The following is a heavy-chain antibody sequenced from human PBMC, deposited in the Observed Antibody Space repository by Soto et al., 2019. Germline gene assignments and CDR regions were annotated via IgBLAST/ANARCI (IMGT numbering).Heavy chain of an antibody. CDR3: ARGPTAFDY. J-gene: IGHJ4*02. CDR1: GGSFSGYY. CDR2: INHSGST. Sequence: KPSETLSLTCAVYGGSFSGYYWSWIRQPPGKGLEWIGEINHSGSTNYNPSLKSRVTISVDTSKNQFSLKLSSVTAADTAVYYCARGPTAFDYWGQGTLVTVS. V-gene: IGHV4-34*01.